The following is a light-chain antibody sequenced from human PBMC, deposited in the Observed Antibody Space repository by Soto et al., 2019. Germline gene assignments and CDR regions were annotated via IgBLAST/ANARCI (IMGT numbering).Light chain of an antibody. CDR2: EVR. CDR1: SSDIGSNNY. Sequence: QSVLTQPASVSGSPGQSITISCTGTSSDIGSNNYVSWYQQHPGKAPKVIIYEVRNRPSGVSDRYSGSKSVNTASLTISGLQAEDEADYYCSSYTANSVTLYVFGTGTKLTVL. CDR3: SSYTANSVTLYV. J-gene: IGLJ1*01. V-gene: IGLV2-14*01.